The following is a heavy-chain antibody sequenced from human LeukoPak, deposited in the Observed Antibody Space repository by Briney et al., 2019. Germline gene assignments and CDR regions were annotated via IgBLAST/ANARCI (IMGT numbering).Heavy chain of an antibody. CDR3: ARDLGRAFDI. CDR2: IYYSGST. D-gene: IGHD1-26*01. J-gene: IGHJ3*02. CDR1: GGSISSSSYY. V-gene: IGHV4-39*07. Sequence: PSETLSLTCTVSGGSISSSSYYWGWIRQPPGKGLGWIGSIYYSGSTYYNPSLKSRVTISVDTSKNQFSLKLSSVTAADTAVYYCARDLGRAFDIWGQGTMVTVSS.